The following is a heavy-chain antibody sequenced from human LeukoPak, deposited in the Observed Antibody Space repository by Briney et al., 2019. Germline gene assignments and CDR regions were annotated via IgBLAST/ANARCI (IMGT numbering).Heavy chain of an antibody. CDR2: IKQDGSEK. V-gene: IGHV3-7*03. J-gene: IGHJ5*02. D-gene: IGHD3-10*01. CDR1: GFTFSSYW. Sequence: GGSLRLSCAASGFTFSSYWMSWVRQAPGKGLEGLANIKQDGSEKYYVDSVKGRFTISRDNDKNSLYLQMNSLRDEDTAVYYCARVTIMVRGVIITSWFDPWGQGTLVSVLS. CDR3: ARVTIMVRGVIITSWFDP.